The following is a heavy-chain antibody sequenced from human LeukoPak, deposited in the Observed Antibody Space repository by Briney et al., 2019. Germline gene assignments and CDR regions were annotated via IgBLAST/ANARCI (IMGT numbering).Heavy chain of an antibody. V-gene: IGHV3-11*06. CDR3: AREGGDTAMVTVNYFDY. J-gene: IGHJ4*02. CDR1: GFTFSDYY. CDR2: IISSSSYI. Sequence: PGGPLSLSCAASGFTFSDYYMSWIRRAPGKGLEGVSSIISSSSYIYYADSVKGRFTISRDNAKNSLYLQMNSLRAEDTAVYYCAREGGDTAMVTVNYFDYWGQGTLVTVSS. D-gene: IGHD5-18*01.